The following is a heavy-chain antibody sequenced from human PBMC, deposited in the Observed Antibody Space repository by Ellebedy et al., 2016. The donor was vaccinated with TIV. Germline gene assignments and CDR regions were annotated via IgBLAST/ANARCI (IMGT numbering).Heavy chain of an antibody. D-gene: IGHD5-12*01. CDR1: GFTFSSYS. CDR2: ISSSSSYI. J-gene: IGHJ4*02. CDR3: ARDDEYSGYDS. V-gene: IGHV3-21*01. Sequence: GESLKISXAASGFTFSSYSMNWVRQAPGKGLEWVSSISSSSSYIYYADSVKGRFTISRDNAKNSLYLQMNSLRAEDTAVYYCARDDEYSGYDSWGQGTLVTVSS.